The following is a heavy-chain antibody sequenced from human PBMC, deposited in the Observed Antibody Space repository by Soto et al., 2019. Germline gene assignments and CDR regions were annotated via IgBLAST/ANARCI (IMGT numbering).Heavy chain of an antibody. CDR2: IYYSGST. Sequence: SETLSLTCTVSGGSISPYYWSWIRQHPGKGLEWIGYIYYSGSTYYNPSLKSRVTISVDTSKNQFSLKLTSVTAADTAVYYCARDKITGLFDYWGQGTLVTVSS. CDR1: GGSISPYY. J-gene: IGHJ4*02. CDR3: ARDKITGLFDY. V-gene: IGHV4-31*03. D-gene: IGHD2-8*02.